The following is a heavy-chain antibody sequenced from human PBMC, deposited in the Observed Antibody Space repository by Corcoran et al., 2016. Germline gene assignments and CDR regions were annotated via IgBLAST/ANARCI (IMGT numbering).Heavy chain of an antibody. Sequence: EVELVQSGAEVKKHGESLRISCKGSGYSFTSYWISWVRQTPGKGLEWMGRIDPSYSYTNYSPSFQGHVTITADKSISTAYLQWSSLQASDTAMYYWARLRGGHAWYFDLWGRGTLVTVSS. CDR2: IDPSYSYT. CDR3: ARLRGGHAWYFDL. J-gene: IGHJ2*01. V-gene: IGHV5-10-1*03. CDR1: GYSFTSYW. D-gene: IGHD5-12*01.